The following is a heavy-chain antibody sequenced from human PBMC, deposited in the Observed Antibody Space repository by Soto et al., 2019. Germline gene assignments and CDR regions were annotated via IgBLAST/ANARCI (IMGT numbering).Heavy chain of an antibody. CDR3: ARDLSDFWSGYYILSY. CDR2: INVNNGDT. CDR1: GYTFSRFG. D-gene: IGHD3-3*01. Sequence: ASVKVSCKASGYTFSRFGINWVRQAPGQGLEWLAWINVNNGDTNSAQKVQGRVIMTTDTSTSTAYMELRSLRSDDTAVYYCARDLSDFWSGYYILSYWGQGTRATV. J-gene: IGHJ4*02. V-gene: IGHV1-18*01.